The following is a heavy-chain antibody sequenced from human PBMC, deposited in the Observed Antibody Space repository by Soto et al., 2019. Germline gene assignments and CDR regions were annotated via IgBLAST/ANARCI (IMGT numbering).Heavy chain of an antibody. CDR2: IYWDDDK. D-gene: IGHD3-10*01. CDR3: AHDCGSRKFRAFDP. J-gene: IGHJ5*02. V-gene: IGHV2-5*02. CDR1: GFSLNTSGVG. Sequence: QITLKGSGPTLVKPTQTLTLTCTFSGFSLNTSGVGVGWIRQPPGKALEWLPLIYWDDDKRYSPSLKTSLTIPKDTSNNRVVLTMTNMDPVDTATYYCAHDCGSRKFRAFDPWGQGTLVTVSS.